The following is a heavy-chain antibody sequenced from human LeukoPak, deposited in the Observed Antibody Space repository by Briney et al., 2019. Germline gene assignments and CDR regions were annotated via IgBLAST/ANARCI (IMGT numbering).Heavy chain of an antibody. J-gene: IGHJ4*02. CDR2: ISWNSGST. CDR1: GFTFDDYA. V-gene: IGHV3-9*01. Sequence: PGRSLRLSCAASGFTFDDYAMHWVRQAPGKGLEWVSGISWNSGSTGYADSVKGRFTISRDNAKNSLYLQMNSLRAEDTALYYCAKDMGVITMVRVFDYWGQGTLVTVSS. CDR3: AKDMGVITMVRVFDY. D-gene: IGHD3-10*01.